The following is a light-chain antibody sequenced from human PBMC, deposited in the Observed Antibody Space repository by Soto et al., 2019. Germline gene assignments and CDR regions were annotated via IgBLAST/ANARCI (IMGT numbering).Light chain of an antibody. Sequence: QLVLIQPPSVSEAPRQGVTISCSGGSSNIGDNAVSWYQQVPGKAPKLLIYFDDLRSPGVSDRFSGSKSGTSASLAISGLQSEDEADYFCAAWDDSLNGVVFGGGTKVTVL. CDR2: FDD. CDR1: SSNIGDNA. V-gene: IGLV1-36*01. J-gene: IGLJ2*01. CDR3: AAWDDSLNGVV.